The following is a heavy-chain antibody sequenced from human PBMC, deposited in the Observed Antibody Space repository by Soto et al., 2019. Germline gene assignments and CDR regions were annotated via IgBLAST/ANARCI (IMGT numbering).Heavy chain of an antibody. CDR2: MNPNSGNT. CDR1: GYTFTSYD. J-gene: IGHJ6*03. V-gene: IGHV1-8*01. D-gene: IGHD3-10*01. CDR3: ARGPTGADVYYMDV. Sequence: ASVKVSCTASGYTFTSYDINWVRQATGQGLEWMGWMNPNSGNTGYAQKFQGRVTMTRNTSISTAYMELSSLRSEDTAVYYCARGPTGADVYYMDVWGKGTTVTVSS.